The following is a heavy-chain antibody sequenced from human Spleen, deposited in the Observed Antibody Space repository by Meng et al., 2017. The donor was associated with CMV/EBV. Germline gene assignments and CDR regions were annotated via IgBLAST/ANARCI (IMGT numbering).Heavy chain of an antibody. J-gene: IGHJ4*02. CDR2: LPRDGSRR. V-gene: IGHV3-74*01. Sequence: GFAVRTHWMHWDREAAGKGIGWALLLPRDGSRRSHADSVNGGFTISTDNAKNTLNRPMNILRDADKAIYYCARGSNDWYNAFDYWRPGTLVTVSS. CDR3: ARGSNDWYNAFDY. D-gene: IGHD1/OR15-1a*01. CDR1: GFAVRTHW.